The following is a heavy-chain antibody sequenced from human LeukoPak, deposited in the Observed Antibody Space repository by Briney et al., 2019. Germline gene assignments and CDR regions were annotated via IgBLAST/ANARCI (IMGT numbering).Heavy chain of an antibody. J-gene: IGHJ4*02. CDR3: ARSRQSIAARPLDY. V-gene: IGHV3-30*04. CDR2: ISYDGSNK. D-gene: IGHD6-6*01. Sequence: GALRLSCAASGFTFSSYAMYWVRQAPGKGLEWVAVISYDGSNKYYADSVKGRFTISRDNSKNTLYLQMNSLRAEDTAVYYCARSRQSIAARPLDYWGQGTLVTVSS. CDR1: GFTFSSYA.